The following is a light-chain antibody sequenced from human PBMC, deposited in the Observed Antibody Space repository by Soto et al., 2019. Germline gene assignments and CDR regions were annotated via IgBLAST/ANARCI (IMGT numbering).Light chain of an antibody. CDR1: QDINKN. CDR2: DAS. Sequence: DIQMTQSPSSLSASVGDRVTITCQASQDINKNLIWYQQKPGKAPKLLIYDASNLETGVPSRFSGSGSGTDFTFTISSLQPEDIATYYCQQYANLPLTFGPGAKVDV. J-gene: IGKJ3*01. V-gene: IGKV1-33*01. CDR3: QQYANLPLT.